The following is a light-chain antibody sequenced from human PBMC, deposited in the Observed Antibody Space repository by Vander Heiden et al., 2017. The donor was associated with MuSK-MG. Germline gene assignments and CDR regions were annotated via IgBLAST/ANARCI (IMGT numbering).Light chain of an antibody. Sequence: DMQMTQSPSSLSASVGDRVTITCRASQSISSYLNWYQQKPGKAPKLLIYAASSLQSGVPSRFSGSGYGTDFTLTISRLQPEDFATYYCQECYSIPRTFGHGTKLDIK. J-gene: IGKJ3*01. V-gene: IGKV1-39*01. CDR2: AAS. CDR1: QSISSY. CDR3: QECYSIPRT.